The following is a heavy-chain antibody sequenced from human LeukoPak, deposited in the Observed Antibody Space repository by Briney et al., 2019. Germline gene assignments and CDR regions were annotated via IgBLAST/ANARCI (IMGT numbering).Heavy chain of an antibody. Sequence: SETLSLTCTVSGGSISSYYWSWIRQPPGKGLEWIGYIYYSGSTNYNPSLKSRVTISVDTSKNQFSLKLSSVTAADTAVYYCARYSSSWYQGVWGQGTLVTVSS. J-gene: IGHJ4*02. CDR3: ARYSSSWYQGV. CDR1: GGSISSYY. V-gene: IGHV4-59*01. CDR2: IYYSGST. D-gene: IGHD6-13*01.